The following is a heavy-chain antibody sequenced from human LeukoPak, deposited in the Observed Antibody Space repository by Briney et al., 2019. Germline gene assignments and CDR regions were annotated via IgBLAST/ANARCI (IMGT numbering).Heavy chain of an antibody. D-gene: IGHD2-8*01. Sequence: GGSLRLSCAASGFTFSSYWMHWVRQAPGKGLVWVSRINSDGSSTSYADSVKGRFTISRDNSKNTLYLQMNSLRAEDTAVYYCAKDRAPIVLMVYAILPEFDYWGQGTLVTVSS. CDR2: INSDGSST. CDR1: GFTFSSYW. J-gene: IGHJ4*02. CDR3: AKDRAPIVLMVYAILPEFDY. V-gene: IGHV3-74*01.